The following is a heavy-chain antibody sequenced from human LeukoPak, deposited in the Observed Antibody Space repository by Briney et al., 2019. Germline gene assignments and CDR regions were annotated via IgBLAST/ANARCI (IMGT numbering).Heavy chain of an antibody. J-gene: IGHJ4*02. CDR3: AKGPLRGTAAAIDY. CDR1: GFTFNNYS. Sequence: GKSLRLSCAASGFTFNNYSMHWVRQAPGKGLEWVAVISYDGRNKHYPDSVKGRFTISRDISTDTLWLQMDSLRTEDTAVYYCAKGPLRGTAAAIDYWGQGTLVTVSS. D-gene: IGHD2-2*01. V-gene: IGHV3-30*18. CDR2: ISYDGRNK.